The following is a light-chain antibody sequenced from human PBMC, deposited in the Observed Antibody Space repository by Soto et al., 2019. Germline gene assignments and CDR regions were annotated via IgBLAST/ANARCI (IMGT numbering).Light chain of an antibody. CDR3: AAWDGSLNNVL. CDR1: GSSIGTNS. CDR2: GNN. J-gene: IGLJ2*01. Sequence: QSVLTQPPSASGTPGQRVTISCSGSGSSIGTNSVNWYRQLPGTAPKLLICGNNQRPSGVHDRFSGFKSSTSASLAISGLQSEDEGYYCCAAWDGSLNNVLFGGGTKVTVL. V-gene: IGLV1-44*01.